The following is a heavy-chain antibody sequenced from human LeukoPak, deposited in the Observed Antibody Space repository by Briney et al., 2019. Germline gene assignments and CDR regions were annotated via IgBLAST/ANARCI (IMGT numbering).Heavy chain of an antibody. D-gene: IGHD2-21*02. V-gene: IGHV1-3*01. CDR3: AGSFLGYCGGDCYFHFDY. CDR1: GYTFTSYA. CDR2: INAGNGNT. Sequence: ASVKVSCKASGYTFTSYAMHWVRQAPGQRLEWMGWINAGNGNTKYSQKFQGRVTITRDTSASTAYMELSSLRSEDTAVYYCAGSFLGYCGGDCYFHFDYWGQGTLVTVSS. J-gene: IGHJ4*02.